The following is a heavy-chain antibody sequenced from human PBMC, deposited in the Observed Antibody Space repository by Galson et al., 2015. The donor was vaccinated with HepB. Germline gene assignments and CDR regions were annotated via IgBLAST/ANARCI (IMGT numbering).Heavy chain of an antibody. CDR2: IGTAGDT. J-gene: IGHJ6*02. V-gene: IGHV3-13*01. Sequence: LRLSCAASGFTFSSYDMHWVRQATGKGLEWVSAIGTAGDTYYPGSVKGRFTISRENAKNSLYLQMNSLRAGDTAVYYCARVRRHGADYYYYGMDVWGQGTTVTVSS. D-gene: IGHD3-16*01. CDR1: GFTFSSYD. CDR3: ARVRRHGADYYYYGMDV.